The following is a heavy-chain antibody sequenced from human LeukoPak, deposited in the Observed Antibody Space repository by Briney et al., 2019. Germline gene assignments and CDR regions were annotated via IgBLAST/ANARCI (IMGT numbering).Heavy chain of an antibody. J-gene: IGHJ4*02. Sequence: GGSLRLSRAASGFTFSDYSMNWVRQAPGKGLEWVSFISNSSSYIFYADSVKGRFTISRDDAKNSLYLQMNSLRAEDTAVYYCVRLVVGVGFDSWGQGSLVTVSS. D-gene: IGHD1-26*01. CDR2: ISNSSSYI. V-gene: IGHV3-21*01. CDR3: VRLVVGVGFDS. CDR1: GFTFSDYS.